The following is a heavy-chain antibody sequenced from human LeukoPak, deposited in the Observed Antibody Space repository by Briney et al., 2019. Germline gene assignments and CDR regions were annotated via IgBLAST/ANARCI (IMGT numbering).Heavy chain of an antibody. CDR3: ARELVYSSGWYADAFDI. D-gene: IGHD6-19*01. CDR1: GGSVSSGSYY. Sequence: SETLSLTCTVSGGSVSSGSYYWSWVRQPPGKGPEWIGYIHYSGSTSYNPSLKSRVIISVDASKTQFFLKLSSVTAADTAVYYCARELVYSSGWYADAFDIWGQGTMVTVSS. CDR2: IHYSGST. V-gene: IGHV4-61*01. J-gene: IGHJ3*02.